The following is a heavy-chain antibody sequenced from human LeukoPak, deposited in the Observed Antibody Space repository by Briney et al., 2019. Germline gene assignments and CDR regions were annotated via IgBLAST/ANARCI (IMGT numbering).Heavy chain of an antibody. V-gene: IGHV3-48*01. D-gene: IGHD3-10*01. Sequence: GGSLRLSCAASGFSFSSHTMDWVRQAPGKGLEWVSSIGSDGTTMFYADSVKGRFTISRDNAKNSLSLQMNSLRAEDTAVYYCGRDRPFSGDDYWGQGTLVTVSS. CDR1: GFSFSSHT. CDR3: GRDRPFSGDDY. CDR2: IGSDGTTM. J-gene: IGHJ4*02.